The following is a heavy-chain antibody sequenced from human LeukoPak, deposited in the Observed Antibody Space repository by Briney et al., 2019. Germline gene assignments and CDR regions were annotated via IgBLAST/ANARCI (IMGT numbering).Heavy chain of an antibody. CDR3: ARHLGRDGYNWFDY. J-gene: IGHJ4*02. CDR2: NYTSGST. V-gene: IGHV4-4*07. CDR1: GGSISSYY. D-gene: IGHD5-24*01. Sequence: SETLSLTCTVSGGSISSYYWSWIRQPAGKGLEWIGRNYTSGSTNYNPSLKSRVTMSVDTSKNQFSLKLSSVTAADTAVYYCARHLGRDGYNWFDYWGQGTLVTVSS.